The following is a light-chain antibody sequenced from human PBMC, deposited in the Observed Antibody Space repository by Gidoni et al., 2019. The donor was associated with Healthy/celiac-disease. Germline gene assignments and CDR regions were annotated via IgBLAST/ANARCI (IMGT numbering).Light chain of an antibody. Sequence: DIVMTHSPDSVAVSLGERATINCKSSQSVLYSSNNKNYLAWYQQKPGQPPKLLIYWASTRESGVPDRFSGSGSGTDFTLTISSLQAEDVAVYYCQQYYSTPVTFGPGTKVDIK. V-gene: IGKV4-1*01. CDR3: QQYYSTPVT. CDR1: QSVLYSSNNKNY. J-gene: IGKJ3*01. CDR2: WAS.